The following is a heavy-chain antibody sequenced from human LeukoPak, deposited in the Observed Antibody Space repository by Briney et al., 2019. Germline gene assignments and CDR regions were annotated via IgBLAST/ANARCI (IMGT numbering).Heavy chain of an antibody. CDR2: IYTSGST. Sequence: SETLSLTCTVSGGSISSGGYYWSWIRQPAGKGLEWIGRIYTSGSTNYNPSLKSRVTMSVDTSKNQFSLKLSSVTAADTAVYYCAATPSSIAARYGPYYYYGMDVWGQGTTVTVSS. J-gene: IGHJ6*02. V-gene: IGHV4-61*02. D-gene: IGHD6-6*01. CDR1: GGSISSGGYY. CDR3: AATPSSIAARYGPYYYYGMDV.